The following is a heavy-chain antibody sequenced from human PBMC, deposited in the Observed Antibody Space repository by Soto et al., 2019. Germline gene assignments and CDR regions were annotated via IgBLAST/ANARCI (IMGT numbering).Heavy chain of an antibody. CDR3: TRSGSAHGLDV. CDR1: GFTSSDHD. J-gene: IGHJ6*02. CDR2: TRNKGNEYIT. D-gene: IGHD3-10*01. Sequence: EAQLVESGGALVQPGGSLRLSCAVSGFTSSDHDMNWVRQAPGKGLEWIGNTRNKGNEYITNYAASVKGRFTISRDDSKHSLYLQMNSLKIEATAVYYWTRSGSAHGLDVWGPGPTVTVSS. V-gene: IGHV3-72*01.